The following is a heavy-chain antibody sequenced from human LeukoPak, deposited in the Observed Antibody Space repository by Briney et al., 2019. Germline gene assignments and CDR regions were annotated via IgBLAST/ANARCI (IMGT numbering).Heavy chain of an antibody. CDR1: GFTFSSYG. J-gene: IGHJ6*03. CDR3: ARAAGSSGWYPPYYSYYYMDV. CDR2: ISYDGSNR. D-gene: IGHD6-19*01. Sequence: PGRSLRLSCAASGFTFSSYGMHGVRQAPGKGLEWVAVISYDGSNRDYADAVKGGFTISSDDSKNTMYLQMNSLSAEGTAVYYCARAAGSSGWYPPYYSYYYMDVWGKGTPVTVSS. V-gene: IGHV3-30*19.